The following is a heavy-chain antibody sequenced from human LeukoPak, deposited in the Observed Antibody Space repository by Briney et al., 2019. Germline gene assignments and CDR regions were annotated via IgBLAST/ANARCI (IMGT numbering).Heavy chain of an antibody. CDR1: GYTFTGYY. V-gene: IGHV1-8*02. J-gene: IGHJ5*02. D-gene: IGHD2-15*01. CDR3: ARGYGGIVVVVEAMGT. CDR2: MNPNSGNT. Sequence: ASVKVSCKASGYTFTGYYMHWVRQATGQGLEWMGWMNPNSGNTGYAQKFQGRVTMTRNTSISTAYMELSSLRSEDTAVYYCARGYGGIVVVVEAMGTWGQGTLVTVSS.